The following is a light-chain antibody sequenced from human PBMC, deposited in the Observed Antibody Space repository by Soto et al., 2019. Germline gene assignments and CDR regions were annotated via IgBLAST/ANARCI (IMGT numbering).Light chain of an antibody. V-gene: IGKV1-39*01. J-gene: IGKJ5*01. CDR1: QTIGSY. CDR3: QQGHSTPIT. CDR2: TAS. Sequence: DIQMTQSPSSLSASVGDRVTITCRASQTIGSYLNWYHQKPGKAPKLLIYTASNLESGVPSRFSGSGSGTDFTLTISSLQPEDFATYYCQQGHSTPITFGQGTRLEIK.